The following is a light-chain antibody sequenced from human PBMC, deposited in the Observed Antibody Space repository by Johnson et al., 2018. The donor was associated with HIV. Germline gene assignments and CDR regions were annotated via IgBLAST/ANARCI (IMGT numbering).Light chain of an antibody. J-gene: IGLJ1*01. CDR2: ENY. Sequence: QSVLTQPPSVSAAPGQKVTISCSGSSSNIGNNYVSWYQQLPGTAPKLLIYENYKRPSGIPDRFSGSKSGTSATLGITGLQTGDEADYYCGTWDASLSVNVFGPGTKVTVL. V-gene: IGLV1-51*02. CDR3: GTWDASLSVNV. CDR1: SSNIGNNY.